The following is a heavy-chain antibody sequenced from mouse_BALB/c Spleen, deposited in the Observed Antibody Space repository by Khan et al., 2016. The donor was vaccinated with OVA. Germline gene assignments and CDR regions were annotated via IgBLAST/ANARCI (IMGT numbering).Heavy chain of an antibody. J-gene: IGHJ2*01. CDR2: INPYNGGT. V-gene: IGHV1S136*01. CDR1: GYIFTNYV. D-gene: IGHD6-1*01. CDR3: ARGIWQSYYFDY. Sequence: VRLQESGPELVKPGASVKMSCKPSGYIFTNYVLHWVKQKPGQGLVWIGYINPYNGGTKYNEKFKGQATLASDKSSITAYLQLSSLTSEDSAGYYCARGIWQSYYFDYWGQGTTLTLSS.